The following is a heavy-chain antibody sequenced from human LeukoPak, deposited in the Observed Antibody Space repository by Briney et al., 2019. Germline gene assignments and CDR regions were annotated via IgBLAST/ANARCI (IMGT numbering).Heavy chain of an antibody. D-gene: IGHD2-15*01. CDR1: GYTFTSYY. CDR3: ARDGGLYCSGGSCYGGLDYYYYMDV. Sequence: GASVKVSCKASGYTFTSYYMHWVRQAPGQGLEWMGIINPSGGSTSYAQKFQGRVTITADKSTSTAYMELSSLRSEDTAVYYCARDGGLYCSGGSCYGGLDYYYYMDVWGKGTTVTVSS. J-gene: IGHJ6*03. CDR2: INPSGGST. V-gene: IGHV1-46*01.